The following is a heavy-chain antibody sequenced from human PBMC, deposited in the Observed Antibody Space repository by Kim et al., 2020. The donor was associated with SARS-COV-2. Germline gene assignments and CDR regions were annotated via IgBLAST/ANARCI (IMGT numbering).Heavy chain of an antibody. V-gene: IGHV4-39*01. Sequence: TYYNPSLKGRVTISVDTSKKQFSRRLSSVTAADAAVYYCARHLRNWYFDLWGRGTLVTVSS. CDR3: ARHLRNWYFDL. CDR2: T. J-gene: IGHJ2*01.